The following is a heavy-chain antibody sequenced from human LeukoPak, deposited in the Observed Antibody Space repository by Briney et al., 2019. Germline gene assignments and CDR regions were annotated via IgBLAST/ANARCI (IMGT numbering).Heavy chain of an antibody. CDR1: GYTFTDYY. Sequence: ASVKVSCKVSGYTFTDYYMHWVQQAPGKGLEWMGLVDPEDGETIYAEKFQGRVTITADTSTDTAYVELSSLRSEDTAVYYCATGLLIDSSGRDFDYWGQGTLVTVSS. J-gene: IGHJ4*02. D-gene: IGHD3-22*01. CDR2: VDPEDGET. CDR3: ATGLLIDSSGRDFDY. V-gene: IGHV1-69-2*01.